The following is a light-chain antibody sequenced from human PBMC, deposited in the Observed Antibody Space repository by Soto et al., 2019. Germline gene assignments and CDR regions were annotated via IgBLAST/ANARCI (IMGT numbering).Light chain of an antibody. CDR3: HQYFLTPYT. CDR2: WAS. Sequence: DIVMTQSPDSLAVSRGERATINCKSSQSVLYSPNDKNYLAWYQQKPGQPPKLLIYWASTRESGVPGRFSGSGSATDFTLTISSLQAEDVAVYFCHQYFLTPYTFGQGTKLEIK. J-gene: IGKJ2*01. CDR1: QSVLYSPNDKNY. V-gene: IGKV4-1*01.